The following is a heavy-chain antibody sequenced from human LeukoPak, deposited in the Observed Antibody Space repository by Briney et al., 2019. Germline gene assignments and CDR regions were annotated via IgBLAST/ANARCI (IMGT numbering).Heavy chain of an antibody. D-gene: IGHD4-23*01. CDR1: GGTFSIYA. V-gene: IGHV1-69*01. CDR3: ARGGYGGNRDYYYGMDV. J-gene: IGHJ6*02. CDR2: IIPIFGTA. Sequence: GSSVKVSCKASGGTFSIYAISWVRQAPGQGLEWMGGIIPIFGTANYAQKFQGRVTITADESTSTAYMELSSLRSEDTAVYYCARGGYGGNRDYYYGMDVWGQGTTVTVSS.